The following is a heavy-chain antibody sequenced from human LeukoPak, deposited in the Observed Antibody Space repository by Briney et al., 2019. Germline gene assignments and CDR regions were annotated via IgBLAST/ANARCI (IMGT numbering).Heavy chain of an antibody. V-gene: IGHV3-30*18. J-gene: IGHJ5*02. CDR3: AKDRGTPMVRGVGYWFDP. CDR2: ISYDGSNK. CDR1: GFTFSSYG. Sequence: GGSPRLSCAASGFTFSSYGMHWVRQAPGKGLEWVAVISYDGSNKYYADSVKGRFTISRDNSKNTLYLQMNSLRAEDTAVYYCAKDRGTPMVRGVGYWFDPWGQGTLVTVSS. D-gene: IGHD3-10*01.